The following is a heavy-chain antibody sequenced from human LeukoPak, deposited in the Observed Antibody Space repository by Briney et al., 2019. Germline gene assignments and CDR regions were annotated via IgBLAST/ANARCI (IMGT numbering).Heavy chain of an antibody. CDR1: GFTFSSYE. D-gene: IGHD5-12*01. V-gene: IGHV3-48*03. CDR2: ISSSGSTK. J-gene: IGHJ6*04. Sequence: PGGYLRLSCVASGFTFSSYEMDWVRPAPGKGLEWVSYISSSGSTKYYADSVKGRFTISRDNAKNSLYLQMNSLRAEDTVVYYCARKDYGGYAYYYYGLDVRGKGTTVTVSS. CDR3: ARKDYGGYAYYYYGLDV.